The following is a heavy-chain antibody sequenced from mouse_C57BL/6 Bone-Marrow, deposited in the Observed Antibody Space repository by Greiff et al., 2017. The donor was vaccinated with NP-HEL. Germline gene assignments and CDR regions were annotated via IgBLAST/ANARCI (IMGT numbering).Heavy chain of an antibody. CDR3: ARRAGYFDF. CDR1: GFSLTSYA. V-gene: IGHV2-9-1*01. Sequence: VKLVESGPGLVAPSQSLSITCTVSGFSLTSYAISWVRQPPGKGLEWLGVIWTGGGTNYNSAHKSRLSISKDNSKSQVFLKLNSLQTDDTARYYCARRAGYFDFWGTGTTVTVSS. CDR2: IWTGGGT. J-gene: IGHJ1*03.